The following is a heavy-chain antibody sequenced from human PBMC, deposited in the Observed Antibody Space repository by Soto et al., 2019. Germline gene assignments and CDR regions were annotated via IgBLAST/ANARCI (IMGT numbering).Heavy chain of an antibody. J-gene: IGHJ4*02. Sequence: GGSLRLSCAASGFTFEDYGIHWVRQIPGKGLEWVSGITWSRISIGYADSVKGRFTISRDNAKRSVYLQMNSLKPEDTALYYCAKGDYCTGGRCPFDCWGQGTLVTVSS. CDR3: AKGDYCTGGRCPFDC. D-gene: IGHD2-8*02. CDR1: GFTFEDYG. CDR2: ITWSRISI. V-gene: IGHV3-9*01.